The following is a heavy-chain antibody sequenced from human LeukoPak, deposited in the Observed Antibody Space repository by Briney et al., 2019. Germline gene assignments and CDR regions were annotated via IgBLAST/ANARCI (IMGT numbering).Heavy chain of an antibody. Sequence: SETLSLTCTVSGGSISSRPYYWGWVRQPPGKGLEWIGTISYSGTTYYSPSLKSRVTISLDTSKNQFSLKLSSVTAADTAIYYCTKDFSSSSTVYYYYYMDVWGKGTTVTVSS. J-gene: IGHJ6*03. CDR3: TKDFSSSSTVYYYYYMDV. CDR1: GGSISSRPYY. D-gene: IGHD6-6*01. V-gene: IGHV4-39*07. CDR2: ISYSGTT.